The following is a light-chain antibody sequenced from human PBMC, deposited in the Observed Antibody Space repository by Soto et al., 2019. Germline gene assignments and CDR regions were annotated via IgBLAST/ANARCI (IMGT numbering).Light chain of an antibody. CDR2: EVT. J-gene: IGLJ1*01. CDR1: SRDIGTSNL. CDR3: YSYTGISTSLFV. Sequence: QSALTQPASVSGSPGQSITISCTGTSRDIGTSNLVSWYQQYPGKAPKLIIYEVTKWPSGISNRFSGSKSGTTASLTISGLQPEDEADYYCYSYTGISTSLFVFGTGTKLTVL. V-gene: IGLV2-23*02.